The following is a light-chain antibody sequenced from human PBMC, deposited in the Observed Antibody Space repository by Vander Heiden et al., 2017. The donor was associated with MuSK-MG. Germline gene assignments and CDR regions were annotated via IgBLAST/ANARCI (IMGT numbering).Light chain of an antibody. CDR1: QSVSSSY. CDR3: QQYSSSPLT. V-gene: IGKV3-20*01. CDR2: GES. Sequence: EIVLTQSPGTLSLSPGERVTLACRASQSVSSSYLAWYQQKPGQAPRLLIYGESSRATGIPDRFSGSGSGTDFTLTISRLEPEDSAVYYCQQYSSSPLTFGGGTKVEIK. J-gene: IGKJ4*01.